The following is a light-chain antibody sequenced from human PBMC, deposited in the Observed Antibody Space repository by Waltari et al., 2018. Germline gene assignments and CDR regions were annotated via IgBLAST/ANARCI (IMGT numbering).Light chain of an antibody. J-gene: IGKJ3*01. CDR1: QSLLSSNGYNY. V-gene: IGKV2-28*01. Sequence: DIVMTQTPLSLHVTLGEPASISCRSSQSLLSSNGYNYLNWYLQKPGQSPQLLMYYGSNRDSGVPDRFSGSGSGTDFTLKISRVEAEDVGVYYCMQALQTPFIFGPGTKLDIK. CDR2: YGS. CDR3: MQALQTPFI.